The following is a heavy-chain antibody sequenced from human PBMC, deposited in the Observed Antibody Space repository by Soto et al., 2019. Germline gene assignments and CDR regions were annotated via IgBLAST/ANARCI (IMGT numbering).Heavy chain of an antibody. CDR1: GFTFSSYG. J-gene: IGHJ4*02. V-gene: IGHV3-23*01. CDR3: AKGKGVGATPDGANC. D-gene: IGHD1-26*01. CDR2: IRSDGDTT. Sequence: EVQVLESGGGFVQPGGSLRLSCAASGFTFSSYGMNWVRQAPGKGLEWVSGIRSDGDTTYNAESVKGRFTVSRDGSKNTVYLQMNSLRAEDTAVYYCAKGKGVGATPDGANCWGQGTLVTVSS.